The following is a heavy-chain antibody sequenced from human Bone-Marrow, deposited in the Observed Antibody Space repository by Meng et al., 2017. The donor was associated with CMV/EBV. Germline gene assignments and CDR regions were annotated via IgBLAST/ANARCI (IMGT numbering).Heavy chain of an antibody. V-gene: IGHV1-2*02. CDR1: GYTFTGYF. Sequence: ASVKVSCKASGYTFTGYFLHWMRQAPGQGLEWMGWIDPSSGGTNSAQKFQGRVTMTRDTSISTAYMELSRLRSDDTAVYYCASLPLGANQASDYWGQGTLVTVSS. D-gene: IGHD1-26*01. CDR2: IDPSSGGT. CDR3: ASLPLGANQASDY. J-gene: IGHJ4*02.